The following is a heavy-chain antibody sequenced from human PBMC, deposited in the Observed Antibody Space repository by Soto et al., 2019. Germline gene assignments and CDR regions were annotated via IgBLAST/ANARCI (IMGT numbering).Heavy chain of an antibody. V-gene: IGHV4-59*12. CDR3: ARDLWGYCGTDCYPLDV. CDR1: GGSFSPNY. CDR2: IYYAGTT. J-gene: IGHJ6*02. D-gene: IGHD2-21*02. Sequence: SETLSLTCTVSGGSFSPNYWSWIRQSPGKGLEWIGYIYYAGTTSYNPSLKSRATISLETSKSQFSLRLTSVTAADTAVYYCARDLWGYCGTDCYPLDVWGQGTTVTVSS.